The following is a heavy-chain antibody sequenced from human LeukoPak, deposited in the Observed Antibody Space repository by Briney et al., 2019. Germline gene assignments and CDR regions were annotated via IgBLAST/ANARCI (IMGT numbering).Heavy chain of an antibody. Sequence: ASVKVSCKASGYTFTGYYMHWVRQAPGQGLEWMGWINPNSGGTNYAQKFQGRVTMTRDTSISTAYMDLNRLRSDDTAVYYCARLSENDAFDIWGQGTMVTVSS. CDR3: ARLSENDAFDI. D-gene: IGHD1-26*01. CDR1: GYTFTGYY. V-gene: IGHV1-2*02. J-gene: IGHJ3*02. CDR2: INPNSGGT.